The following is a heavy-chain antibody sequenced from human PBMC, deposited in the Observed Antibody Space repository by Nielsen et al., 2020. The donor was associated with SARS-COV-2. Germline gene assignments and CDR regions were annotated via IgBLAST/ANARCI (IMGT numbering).Heavy chain of an antibody. CDR2: INSDGSST. Sequence: GESLKISCAASGFTFSSYWVHWVRQAPGKGLVWVSRINSDGSSTSYADSVKGRSTISRDNAKNTLYLQMNSLRAEDTAVYYCAREGITMVRGVIRQNYGMDVWGQGTTVTVSS. D-gene: IGHD3-10*01. J-gene: IGHJ6*02. CDR3: AREGITMVRGVIRQNYGMDV. V-gene: IGHV3-74*01. CDR1: GFTFSSYW.